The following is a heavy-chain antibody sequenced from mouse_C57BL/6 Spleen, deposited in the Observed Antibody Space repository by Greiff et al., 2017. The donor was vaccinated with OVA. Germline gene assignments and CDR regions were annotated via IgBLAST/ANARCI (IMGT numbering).Heavy chain of an antibody. CDR1: GYTFTSYW. CDR2: IHPNSGST. D-gene: IGHD1-1*01. CDR3: AREDSYGSSLSAMDY. J-gene: IGHJ4*01. V-gene: IGHV1-64*01. Sequence: QVQLQQPGAELVKPGASVKLSCKASGYTFTSYWMHWVKQRPGQGLEWIGMIHPNSGSTNYNEKFKSKATLTVDKSSSTAYMQLSSLTSEDSAVYYGAREDSYGSSLSAMDYWGQGTSVTVSS.